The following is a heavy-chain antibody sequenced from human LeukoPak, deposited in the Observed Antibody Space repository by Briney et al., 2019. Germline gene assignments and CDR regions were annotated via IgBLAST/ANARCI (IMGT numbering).Heavy chain of an antibody. CDR1: GGSISNSSYY. V-gene: IGHV4-39*02. Sequence: PSETLSLTCTVSGGSISNSSYYWGWIRQPPGKGLEWIGSIYYSGSTYYNPSLKSRVTISVDTSKNQFSLKLSSVTAADTAVYYCAREGIFGELFKGYDYWGQGTLVTVSS. J-gene: IGHJ4*02. CDR3: AREGIFGELFKGYDY. CDR2: IYYSGST. D-gene: IGHD3-10*01.